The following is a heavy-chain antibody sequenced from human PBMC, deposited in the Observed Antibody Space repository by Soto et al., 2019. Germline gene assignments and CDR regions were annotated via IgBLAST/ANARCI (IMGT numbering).Heavy chain of an antibody. D-gene: IGHD3-3*01. CDR1: GYTFTSYG. CDR2: ISAYNGNT. Sequence: ASVKVSCKASGYTFTSYGISWVRQAPGQGLEWMGWISAYNGNTNYAQKLQGRVTMSTDTSTSTAYMELRSLRSDDTAVYYCARPATKRITIFLVVKGTSYYYMDVWGKGSTVTVSS. V-gene: IGHV1-18*01. J-gene: IGHJ6*03. CDR3: ARPATKRITIFLVVKGTSYYYMDV.